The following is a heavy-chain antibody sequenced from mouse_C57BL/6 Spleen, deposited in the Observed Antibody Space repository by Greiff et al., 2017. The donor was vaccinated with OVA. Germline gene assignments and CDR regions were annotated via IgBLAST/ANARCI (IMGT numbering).Heavy chain of an antibody. V-gene: IGHV7-1*01. CDR1: GFTFSDFY. D-gene: IGHD1-1*01. J-gene: IGHJ2*01. CDR2: SRNKANDYTT. CDR3: ARGGSYFDY. Sequence: EVKLMESGGGLVQSGRSLRLSCATSGFTFSDFYMEWVRQAPGKGLEWIAASRNKANDYTTEYSASVKGRFIVSRDTSQSILYLQMNALRAEDTAIYYCARGGSYFDYWGQGTTLTVSS.